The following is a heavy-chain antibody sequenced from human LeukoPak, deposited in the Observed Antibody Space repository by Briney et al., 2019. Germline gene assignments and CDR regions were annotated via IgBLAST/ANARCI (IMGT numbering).Heavy chain of an antibody. CDR1: GFTFSSYA. Sequence: GRSPRLSCAASGFTFSSYAMHWVRQAPGKGLEWVAVISYDGSNKYYADSVKGRFTISRDNSKNTLYLQMNSLRAEDTAVYYCARDYCSGGSCYWFDPWGQGTLVTVSS. CDR3: ARDYCSGGSCYWFDP. J-gene: IGHJ5*02. CDR2: ISYDGSNK. V-gene: IGHV3-30*04. D-gene: IGHD2-15*01.